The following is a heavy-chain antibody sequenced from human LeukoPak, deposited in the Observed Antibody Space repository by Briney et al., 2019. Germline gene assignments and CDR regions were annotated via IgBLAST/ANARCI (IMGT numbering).Heavy chain of an antibody. Sequence: GRSLRLSCAASGFTFSSYSMNWVRQAPGKGLEWVSSISSSSSYIYYADSVKGRFTISRDNAKNSLYLQMNSLRAEDTAVYYCARDIVPPNSSGWYYYGMDVWGQGTTVTVSS. V-gene: IGHV3-21*01. CDR1: GFTFSSYS. J-gene: IGHJ6*02. CDR3: ARDIVPPNSSGWYYYGMDV. CDR2: ISSSSSYI. D-gene: IGHD6-19*01.